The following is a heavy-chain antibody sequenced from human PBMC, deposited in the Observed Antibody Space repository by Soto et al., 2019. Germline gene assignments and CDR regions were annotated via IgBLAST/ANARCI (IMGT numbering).Heavy chain of an antibody. V-gene: IGHV3-48*01. J-gene: IGHJ4*02. CDR3: ARDKMGELSIADY. Sequence: EVQLVESGGGLVQPGGSLRLSCTASGFTFSDYSMDWVRQTPGKGLEWLSYISESSDTIYYADSVKGRFTISRDNANNSTFLQMSSLRGEDTAVYYCARDKMGELSIADYSGQGTPVTVSS. CDR2: ISESSDTI. CDR1: GFTFSDYS. D-gene: IGHD3-16*02.